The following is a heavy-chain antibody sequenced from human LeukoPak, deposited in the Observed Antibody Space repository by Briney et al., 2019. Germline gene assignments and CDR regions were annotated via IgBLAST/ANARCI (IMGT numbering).Heavy chain of an antibody. CDR3: ARGRCRNSGCRPYFDY. CDR2: IYYSEST. Sequence: SQTLSLTCTVSGDSISNYYWSWIRQPPGKGLEWIGYIYYSESTNYNPSLKSRVTISTDTSKSQFSLNLRSVTAEDTGIYYCARGRCRNSGCRPYFDYWGQGTQVTVSS. CDR1: GDSISNYY. D-gene: IGHD2/OR15-2a*01. J-gene: IGHJ4*02. V-gene: IGHV4-59*01.